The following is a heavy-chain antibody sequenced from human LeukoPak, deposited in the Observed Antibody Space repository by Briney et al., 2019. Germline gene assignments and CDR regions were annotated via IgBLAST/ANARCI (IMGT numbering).Heavy chain of an antibody. CDR3: ARELIADSSGIAFDY. CDR2: ISYDGSNK. V-gene: IGHV3-30-3*01. J-gene: IGHJ4*02. D-gene: IGHD3-22*01. Sequence: GGSLRLSCAASGFTFSSYTMHWVRQAPGKGLEWVAVISYDGSNKYYADSVKGRFTISRDNSKNTLYLQMNSLRAGDTAVYYCARELIADSSGIAFDYWGQGTLVTVSS. CDR1: GFTFSSYT.